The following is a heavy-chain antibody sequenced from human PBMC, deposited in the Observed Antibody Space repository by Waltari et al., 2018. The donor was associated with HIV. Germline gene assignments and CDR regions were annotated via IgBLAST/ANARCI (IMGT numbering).Heavy chain of an antibody. D-gene: IGHD5-18*01. CDR3: VRGGEYSYDRYFDL. CDR2: INSDGSST. CDR1: GFTFSWYW. V-gene: IGHV3-74*01. Sequence: EVLLAESGGGLVQPGGSLRLSCAASGFTFSWYWMYWVRQAPGKGLLWVSRINSDGSSTTYADSVKGRFTISRDTAKNTVYLHMNSLRAEDTGVYYCVRGGEYSYDRYFDLWGRGTLVTVSS. J-gene: IGHJ2*01.